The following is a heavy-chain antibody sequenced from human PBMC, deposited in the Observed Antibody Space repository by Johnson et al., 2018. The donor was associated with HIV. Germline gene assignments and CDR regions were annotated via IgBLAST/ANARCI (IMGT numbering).Heavy chain of an antibody. D-gene: IGHD3-16*02. CDR1: GFTFSSYG. Sequence: QVLLVESGGGVVQPGRSLRVSCGASGFTFSSYGMHWVRQAPGKGLEWVAVISFDGTNKYYPDSVQGRFTISRDNSKNTLYLQMNSLRAEDTAVYYCATISVIPSRVNDAFDIWGQGTMVTVSS. CDR2: ISFDGTNK. J-gene: IGHJ3*02. CDR3: ATISVIPSRVNDAFDI. V-gene: IGHV3-30*03.